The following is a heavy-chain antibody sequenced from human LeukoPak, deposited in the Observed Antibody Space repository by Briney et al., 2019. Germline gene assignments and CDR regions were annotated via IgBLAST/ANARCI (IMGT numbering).Heavy chain of an antibody. CDR2: IRYDGSNK. D-gene: IGHD3-22*01. CDR1: GFTFSSYG. V-gene: IGHV3-30*02. J-gene: IGHJ4*02. CDR3: ARANYDSSGYYSLCEY. Sequence: PGGSLRLSCAASGFTFSSYGMHWVRQAPGKGLEWVAFIRYDGSNKYYADSVKGRFTISRDNSKNTLYLQMNSLRAEDTAVYYCARANYDSSGYYSLCEYWGQGTLVTVSS.